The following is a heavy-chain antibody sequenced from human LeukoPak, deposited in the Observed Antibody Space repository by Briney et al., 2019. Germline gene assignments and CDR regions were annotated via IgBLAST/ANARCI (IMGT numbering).Heavy chain of an antibody. Sequence: SETLSLTCTVSGYSISSGYYWGWIRPPPGKGLEWSWSIYQSGRTYYNPSLKSRVTISVDTSKNQFSLKLSSVTAADTAVYYCARERVSYYDFWSGYFTPEWFDPWGQGTLVTVSS. CDR1: GYSISSGYY. J-gene: IGHJ5*02. D-gene: IGHD3-3*01. CDR3: ARERVSYYDFWSGYFTPEWFDP. CDR2: IYQSGRT. V-gene: IGHV4-38-2*02.